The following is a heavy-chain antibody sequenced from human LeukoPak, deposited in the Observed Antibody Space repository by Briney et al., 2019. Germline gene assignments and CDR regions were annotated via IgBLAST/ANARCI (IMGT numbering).Heavy chain of an antibody. J-gene: IGHJ4*02. CDR3: AKDGSEADDFRPDY. CDR1: EYTFTNDY. Sequence: ASVKVSCKASEYTFTNDYMHWVRQAPGQGLEWMGIINLRGGSTSYAQKFQGRVTMTRDTSISTAYMELSRLRSDDTAVYYCAKDGSEADDFRPDYWGQGTLVTVSS. CDR2: INLRGGST. D-gene: IGHD1-26*01. V-gene: IGHV1-46*01.